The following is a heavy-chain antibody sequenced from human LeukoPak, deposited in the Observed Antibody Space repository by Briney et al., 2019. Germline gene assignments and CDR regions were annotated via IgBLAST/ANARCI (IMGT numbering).Heavy chain of an antibody. CDR1: GFPVSGYY. V-gene: IGHV3-53*01. Sequence: PGGSLRLSCAASGFPVSGYYMSWVRQAPGKGLDWVSVIYSGGTTYDADSVKGRFTISRDESKNMLYLQMNSLRAEDTAIYYCARMLISSSYYVYYWGQGTLVTVSS. CDR2: IYSGGTT. J-gene: IGHJ4*02. D-gene: IGHD3-22*01. CDR3: ARMLISSSYYVYY.